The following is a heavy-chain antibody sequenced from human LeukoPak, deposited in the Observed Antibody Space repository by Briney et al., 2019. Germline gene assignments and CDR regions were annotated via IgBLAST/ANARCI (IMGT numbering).Heavy chain of an antibody. CDR3: ATRADSSAHSFDY. V-gene: IGHV3-48*04. CDR1: GFSFSRYG. J-gene: IGHJ4*02. CDR2: IRSSDSTT. D-gene: IGHD3-22*01. Sequence: GGSLRLSCAASGFSFSRYGMKWVRQAPGKGLEWLSYIRSSDSTTYYADSVKGRFTISRDNAKNSLYLQMDSLRVEDTAVYYCATRADSSAHSFDYWGQGTLVTVSS.